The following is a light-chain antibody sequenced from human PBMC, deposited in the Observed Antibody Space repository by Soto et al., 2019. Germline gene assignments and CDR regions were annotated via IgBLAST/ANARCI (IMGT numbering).Light chain of an antibody. CDR3: QQYNPYPWT. Sequence: DIQMTQSPSTLSASVGDRVTITCRASQSIGNWLAWYQQRPGKAPNLLIYKASTLEIGVPSRFSGSGSGTDFTLTIPSLQPDDFATYYCQQYNPYPWTFGQGTKVEIK. V-gene: IGKV1-5*03. CDR1: QSIGNW. J-gene: IGKJ1*01. CDR2: KAS.